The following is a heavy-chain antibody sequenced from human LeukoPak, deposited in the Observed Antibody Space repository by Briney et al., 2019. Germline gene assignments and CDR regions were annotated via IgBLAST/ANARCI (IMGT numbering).Heavy chain of an antibody. CDR1: GGSISSSSYY. V-gene: IGHV4-61*01. CDR2: IYYSGST. CDR3: ARDKLVGYYYGMDV. D-gene: IGHD2-2*01. J-gene: IGHJ6*02. Sequence: SETLSLTCTVSGGSISSSSYYWSWIRQPPGKGLEWIGYIYYSGSTNYNPSLKSRVTISVDTSKNQFSLKLSSVTAADTAMYYCARDKLVGYYYGMDVWGQGTTVTVSS.